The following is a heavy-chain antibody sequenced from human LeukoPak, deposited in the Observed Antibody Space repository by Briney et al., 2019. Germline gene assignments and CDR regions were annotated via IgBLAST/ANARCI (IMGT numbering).Heavy chain of an antibody. Sequence: GGSLRLSCAASGFTFSSYAMSWVRQAPGKGLEWVSAISGSGGSTYYADSVKGRFTISRDNSKNTLYLQMNSLRAEDTAVYYCAKDSDRSLLLWFGELWSYFDYWGQGTLVTVSS. CDR3: AKDSDRSLLLWFGELWSYFDY. J-gene: IGHJ4*02. CDR1: GFTFSSYA. CDR2: ISGSGGST. D-gene: IGHD3-10*01. V-gene: IGHV3-23*01.